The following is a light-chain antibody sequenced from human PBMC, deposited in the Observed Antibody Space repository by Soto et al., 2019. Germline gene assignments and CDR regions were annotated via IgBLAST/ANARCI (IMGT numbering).Light chain of an antibody. CDR2: AAS. CDR1: QSVRTY. V-gene: IGKV1-39*01. CDR3: QHTYTNPRA. Sequence: DIQMTQSPSSLSASVGDKVTITCRASQSVRTYLNWYQHKPGQAPNLLIYAASTLQSGVPSRFSGSGSGTDFTLTITGLQVEDFATYYCQHTYTNPRAFGQGTKVEIK. J-gene: IGKJ1*01.